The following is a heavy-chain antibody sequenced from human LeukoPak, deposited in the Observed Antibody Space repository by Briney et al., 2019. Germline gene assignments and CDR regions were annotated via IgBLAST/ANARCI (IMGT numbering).Heavy chain of an antibody. J-gene: IGHJ4*02. CDR2: INHSGST. CDR3: ARYYSGGDCYSKALDY. Sequence: SETLSLTCAVYGGSFSGYYWSWIRQPPGKGLEWIGEINHSGSTNYNPSLKSRVTISVDTSLNQFSLKLSSVTAADTAVYYCARYYSGGDCYSKALDYWGQGILVTVSS. D-gene: IGHD2-15*01. CDR1: GGSFSGYY. V-gene: IGHV4-34*01.